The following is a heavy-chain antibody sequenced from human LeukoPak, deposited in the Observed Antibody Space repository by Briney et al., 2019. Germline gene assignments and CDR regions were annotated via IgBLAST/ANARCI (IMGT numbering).Heavy chain of an antibody. J-gene: IGHJ6*02. Sequence: PGGSLRLSCAGSGFTFTNCAMSWVRQAPGKGLEWVSAITGSGGDTYRADSVRGRFTISRDNSKNTLYLQMNSLRAEDTAVYYCAKSMAPYYYGMDVWGQGTTVTASS. V-gene: IGHV3-23*01. D-gene: IGHD2/OR15-2a*01. CDR2: ITGSGGDT. CDR3: AKSMAPYYYGMDV. CDR1: GFTFTNCA.